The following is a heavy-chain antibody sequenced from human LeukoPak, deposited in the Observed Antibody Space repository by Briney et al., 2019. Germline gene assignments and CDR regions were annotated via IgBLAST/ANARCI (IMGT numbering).Heavy chain of an antibody. CDR3: ARDLIAVAGIPDY. CDR2: MNPNSGNT. Sequence: GASVKVSCKASGYTFTSYDINWVRQATGQGLEWMGWMNPNSGNTGYAQKFQGRVTMTRNTSISTAYMELSSLRSEDTAVYYCARDLIAVAGIPDYWGQGTLVTVSS. J-gene: IGHJ4*02. D-gene: IGHD6-19*01. CDR1: GYTFTSYD. V-gene: IGHV1-8*01.